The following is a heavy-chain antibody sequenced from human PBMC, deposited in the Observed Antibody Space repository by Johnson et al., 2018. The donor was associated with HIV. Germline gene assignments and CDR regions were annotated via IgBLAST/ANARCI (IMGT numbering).Heavy chain of an antibody. D-gene: IGHD3-22*01. CDR3: ARGVAMIVF. CDR1: GFTFGNYW. J-gene: IGHJ3*01. CDR2: IYSDGRDK. V-gene: IGHV3-74*03. Sequence: VLLVESGGGLVQPGGSLRLSCAASGFTFGNYWMHWVRQAPGKGLVWVARIYSDGRDKKYADSVKGRFTISRDNAKNTLYLQMNSLRAEDTAVYYCARGVAMIVFWGQGTMVTVSS.